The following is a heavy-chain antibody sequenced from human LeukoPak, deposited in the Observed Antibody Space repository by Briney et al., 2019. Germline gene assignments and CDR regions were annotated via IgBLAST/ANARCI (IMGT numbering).Heavy chain of an antibody. CDR1: GFTFSSYE. CDR3: ARYYYDSSGYFLTYDY. J-gene: IGHJ4*02. CDR2: ISSSGSTI. Sequence: PGGSLRLSCAASGFTFSSYEMNWVRQAPGKGLEWVSYISSSGSTIYYADSVKGRFTISRDNAKNSLYLQLNSLRAEDTAVYYCARYYYDSSGYFLTYDYWGQGTLVTVSS. V-gene: IGHV3-48*03. D-gene: IGHD3-22*01.